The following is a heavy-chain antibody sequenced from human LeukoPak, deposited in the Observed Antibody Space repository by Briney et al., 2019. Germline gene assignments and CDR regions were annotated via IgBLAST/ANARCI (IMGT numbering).Heavy chain of an antibody. Sequence: SETLSLTCAVYGGSFSGYYWSWIRQPPGKGLEWIGEINHSGSTNYNPSLKSRVTISVDTSKNQFSLKVTSVTAADTAVYYCAGQYYDILTGPYGMDVWGQGTTVTVSS. CDR2: INHSGST. V-gene: IGHV4-34*01. J-gene: IGHJ6*02. D-gene: IGHD3-9*01. CDR3: AGQYYDILTGPYGMDV. CDR1: GGSFSGYY.